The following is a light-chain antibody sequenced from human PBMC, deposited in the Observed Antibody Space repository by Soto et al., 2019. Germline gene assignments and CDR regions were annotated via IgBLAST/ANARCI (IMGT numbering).Light chain of an antibody. CDR2: AVS. Sequence: DLQMTQSPSSLSASVGDRVTITCRASQGINNDLAWFQQRPGKAPKSLIYAVSRLQSGVPSKFSGSGSGTDFTLTISSLQPDDFATYYCQQYSTYPWTFGQGTKVEIK. J-gene: IGKJ1*01. CDR3: QQYSTYPWT. CDR1: QGINND. V-gene: IGKV1-16*02.